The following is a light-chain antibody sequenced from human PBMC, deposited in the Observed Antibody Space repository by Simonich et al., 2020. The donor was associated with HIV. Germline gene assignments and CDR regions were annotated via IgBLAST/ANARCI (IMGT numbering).Light chain of an antibody. CDR1: QDISSY. J-gene: IGKJ5*01. V-gene: IGKV1-9*01. CDR3: QQFNSFPLT. Sequence: DIQMTQSPSFLSASVGDRVTITCRASQDISSYLAWYQQKPGEAPKLLIYAASTLQSGVPSRFSGSGSGTEFTLTISSLQPDDFATYYCQQFNSFPLTFGQGTRLDIK. CDR2: AAS.